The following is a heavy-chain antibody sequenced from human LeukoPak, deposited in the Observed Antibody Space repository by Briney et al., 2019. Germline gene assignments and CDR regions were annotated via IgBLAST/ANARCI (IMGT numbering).Heavy chain of an antibody. V-gene: IGHV3-23*01. J-gene: IGHJ4*02. D-gene: IGHD5-18*01. CDR1: GFTFSSYA. CDR2: ISGSGGST. Sequence: GGSLRLSCAASGFTFSSYAMSWVRQAPGKGLEWVSGISGSGGSTYYADSVKGRFTISRDNSKNTLYLQMNSLRAEDTAVYYCAKDRGRYTYGEFDYWGQGTLVTVSS. CDR3: AKDRGRYTYGEFDY.